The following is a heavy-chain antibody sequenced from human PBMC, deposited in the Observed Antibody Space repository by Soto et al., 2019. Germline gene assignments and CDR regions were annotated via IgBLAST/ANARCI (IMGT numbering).Heavy chain of an antibody. CDR1: GLTFSSYG. CDR2: ISYDGSNK. Sequence: QVQLVESGGGVVQPGRSLRLSCAASGLTFSSYGMYWVRQAPGKGLEWVAVISYDGSNKYYADSVKGRSTISRDNSKNTQHLQMNSLSDEDAVEYYCAKDLNCVGYYDSSGYYVFDYWGHGTLVTVSS. CDR3: AKDLNCVGYYDSSGYYVFDY. J-gene: IGHJ4*01. V-gene: IGHV3-30*18. D-gene: IGHD3-22*01.